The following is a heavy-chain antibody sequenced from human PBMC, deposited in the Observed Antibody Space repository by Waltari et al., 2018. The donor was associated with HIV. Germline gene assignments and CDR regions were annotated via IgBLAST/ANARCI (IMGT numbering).Heavy chain of an antibody. CDR1: GITFKNAW. CDR2: IRSKTDGGAI. V-gene: IGHV3-15*02. Sequence: VQLVESGGALVTPGGSLKISCAVSGITFKNAWLSWVRQAPGKGLKWFGQIRSKTDGGAIDYASPLSGRFDISTDDFNNTMFLEMKTLKVDDTAVYYCTTFEMGTTRNFWGQGTLVTVSS. D-gene: IGHD1-26*01. J-gene: IGHJ4*02. CDR3: TTFEMGTTRNF.